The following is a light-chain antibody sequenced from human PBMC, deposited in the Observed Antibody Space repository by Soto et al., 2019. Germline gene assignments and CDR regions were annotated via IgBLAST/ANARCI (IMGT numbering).Light chain of an antibody. Sequence: QSVLTQPPSASGTPGQRVTISCSGSSSNIGRSTVNWYQQLPGTAPKLLIYINDQRPSGVPDRFSGSKSGTSGTLDITGLQTGDEADYYCATWDYSLTGEVFGGGTKLTVL. V-gene: IGLV1-44*01. J-gene: IGLJ2*01. CDR1: SSNIGRST. CDR2: IND. CDR3: ATWDYSLTGEV.